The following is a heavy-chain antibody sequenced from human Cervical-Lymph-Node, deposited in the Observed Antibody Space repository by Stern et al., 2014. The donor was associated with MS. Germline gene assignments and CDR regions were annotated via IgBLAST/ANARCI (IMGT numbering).Heavy chain of an antibody. CDR3: AKDLNDYSYYYYGMDV. J-gene: IGHJ6*02. V-gene: IGHV3-30*18. CDR1: GFSFSAYG. Sequence: VQLVESGGDVVQPGRSLRLSCAASGFSFSAYGMHWVRQAPGKGLAWVTVISYDGNNIYYADSVKGRFTVSRDNSKNTLYLQISSLRPDDTAIYYCAKDLNDYSYYYYGMDVWGQGTTVTVSS. CDR2: ISYDGNNI. D-gene: IGHD1-1*01.